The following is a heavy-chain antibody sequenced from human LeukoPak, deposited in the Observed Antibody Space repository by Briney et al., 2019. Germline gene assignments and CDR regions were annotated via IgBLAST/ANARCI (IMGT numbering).Heavy chain of an antibody. CDR2: ISTYNGNT. D-gene: IGHD2-21*01. Sequence: ASVKVSCKASGYTFTGYYMHWVRQAPGQGLEWMGWISTYNGNTNYAQKFQGRLTMTTETSTSTAYMELRSLRSDDTAVYYCARESGRDFADWGQGTLVTVSS. CDR3: ARESGRDFAD. V-gene: IGHV1-18*04. J-gene: IGHJ4*02. CDR1: GYTFTGYY.